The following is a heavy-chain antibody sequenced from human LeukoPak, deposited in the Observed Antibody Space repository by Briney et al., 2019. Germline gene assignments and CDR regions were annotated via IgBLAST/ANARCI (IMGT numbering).Heavy chain of an antibody. CDR3: ARDTTVRGVPHYGMDV. V-gene: IGHV4-31*03. CDR2: IYYSGST. D-gene: IGHD3-10*01. J-gene: IGHJ6*02. Sequence: SQALSLTCTVSGGSISSGGYYWSWIRQHPGKGLEWIGYIYYSGSTYYNPSLKSRVTISVDTSKNQFSLKLSSVTAADTAVYYCARDTTVRGVPHYGMDVWGQGTTVTVSS. CDR1: GGSISSGGYY.